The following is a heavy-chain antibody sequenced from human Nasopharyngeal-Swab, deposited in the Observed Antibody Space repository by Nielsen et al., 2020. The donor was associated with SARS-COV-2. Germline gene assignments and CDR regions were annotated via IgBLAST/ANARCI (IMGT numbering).Heavy chain of an antibody. CDR1: GGSISSSRHY. Sequence: SETLSLTCTVSGGSISSSRHYWGWIRQPPGKGLEWIGSIYYSGRTYCNPSLKSRVTISVDTSKNQFSLKLSSVTAADAAVYYCARHGGTPGAFDIWGQGTMVTVSS. CDR3: ARHGGTPGAFDI. D-gene: IGHD3-16*01. J-gene: IGHJ3*02. V-gene: IGHV4-39*01. CDR2: IYYSGRT.